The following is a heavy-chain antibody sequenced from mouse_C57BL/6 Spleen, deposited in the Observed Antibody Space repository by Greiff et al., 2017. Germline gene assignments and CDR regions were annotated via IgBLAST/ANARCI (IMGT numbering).Heavy chain of an antibody. D-gene: IGHD1-1*01. J-gene: IGHJ2*01. V-gene: IGHV1-52*01. Sequence: VQLQQPGAELVRPGSSVKLSCKASGYTFTSYWMHWVKQRPIQGLEWIGNIDPSDSETHYNQKFKDKATLTVDKSSSTAYMQLSSLTSEDSAVYYCARNAITTVVAPLDYWGQGTTLTVSS. CDR1: GYTFTSYW. CDR2: IDPSDSET. CDR3: ARNAITTVVAPLDY.